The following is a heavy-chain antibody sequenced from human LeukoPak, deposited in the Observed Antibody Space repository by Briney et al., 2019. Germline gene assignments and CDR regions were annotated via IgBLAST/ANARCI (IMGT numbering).Heavy chain of an antibody. D-gene: IGHD1-26*01. Sequence: GGSQRLSCAASGFSLHNYWMHWVRHAPRKGLMWVSRIKSDGGSTNYAHSVKGRFTISRDNANNTLYLQMNSLPAEDTAVYYCARNDYSGSYSGLAAFDVWGQGTMVSVSS. CDR3: ARNDYSGSYSGLAAFDV. V-gene: IGHV3-74*01. CDR1: GFSLHNYW. CDR2: IKSDGGST. J-gene: IGHJ3*01.